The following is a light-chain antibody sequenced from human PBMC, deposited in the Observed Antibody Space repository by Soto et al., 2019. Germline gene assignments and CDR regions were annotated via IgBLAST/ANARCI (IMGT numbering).Light chain of an antibody. J-gene: IGKJ4*01. CDR2: KVS. V-gene: IGKV2-30*01. Sequence: DVVMTQSPLSLPVTLGQPASISCRSSQSLVFSDGNTYLNWFHQRPGQSPRRLIYKVSIRDSGVPDRFSDSGSGTDFTLKISRVEAEDVGVYYCMQGTHWPPVTFGGGTKVEIK. CDR3: MQGTHWPPVT. CDR1: QSLVFSDGNTY.